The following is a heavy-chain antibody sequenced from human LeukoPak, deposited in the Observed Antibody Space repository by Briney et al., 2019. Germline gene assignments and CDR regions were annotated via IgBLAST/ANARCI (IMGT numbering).Heavy chain of an antibody. CDR2: ITSSSSYI. CDR1: GFTFSSYS. CDR3: ARDRAKVIATLME. Sequence: PGGSLRLSCAASGFTFSSYSMNWVRQAPGKGLEWVSSITSSSSYIYYADSVKGRFTISRDNSRNTLYLQMNSLRAGDTAVYYCARDRAKVIATLMEWGQGTLVTVSS. D-gene: IGHD2-21*01. V-gene: IGHV3-21*01. J-gene: IGHJ4*02.